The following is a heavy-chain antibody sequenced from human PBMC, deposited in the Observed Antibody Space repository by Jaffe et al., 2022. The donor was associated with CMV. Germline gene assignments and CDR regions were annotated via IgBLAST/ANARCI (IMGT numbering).Heavy chain of an antibody. CDR3: ARLLADLRAFDI. D-gene: IGHD3-9*01. J-gene: IGHJ3*02. Sequence: QLQVEESGPGLVKPPETLSLSCTVSGDSITTSGYYWGWVRQPPGKGLEWIGSVYHSGSTYYNASFKSRVSISVDTSKSQFYMNLKSVTATDTAVYYCARLLADLRAFDIWGRGTMVTVSS. CDR1: GDSITTSGYY. V-gene: IGHV4-39*01. CDR2: VYHSGST.